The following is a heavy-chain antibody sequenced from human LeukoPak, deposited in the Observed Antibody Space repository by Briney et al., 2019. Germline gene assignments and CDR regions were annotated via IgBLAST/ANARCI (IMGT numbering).Heavy chain of an antibody. CDR3: ARDPYSGSYGNYYYYFMDV. Sequence: GGSLKLSCAASGFTFSSYGMSWVRQAPGKGLEWVSSITSGSSYRFYADSVKGRFTISRDNAKNSLYLQMNSLRAEDTAVYYCARDPYSGSYGNYYYYFMDVWGKGTTVTISS. CDR2: ITSGSSYR. V-gene: IGHV3-21*01. D-gene: IGHD1-26*01. CDR1: GFTFSSYG. J-gene: IGHJ6*03.